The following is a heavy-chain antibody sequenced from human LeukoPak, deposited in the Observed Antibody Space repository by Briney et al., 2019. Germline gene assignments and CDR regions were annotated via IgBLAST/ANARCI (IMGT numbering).Heavy chain of an antibody. D-gene: IGHD6-13*01. CDR3: AREGDSSSQLYGFDY. CDR1: GFTVSSSY. CDR2: IYSGGSGST. J-gene: IGHJ4*02. Sequence: GGSLRLSCAASGFTVSSSYMSWVRQAPGKGLEWVSVIYSGGSGSTYYADSVKGRFTISRDNSKNTLNLQMNSLRAEDTAVYYCAREGDSSSQLYGFDYWGQGTLVTVSS. V-gene: IGHV3-53*01.